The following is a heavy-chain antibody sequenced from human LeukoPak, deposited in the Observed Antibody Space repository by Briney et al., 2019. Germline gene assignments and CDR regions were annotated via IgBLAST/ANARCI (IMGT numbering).Heavy chain of an antibody. CDR1: GGSISSYY. CDR3: ARGLAAAGTYSYYYYYYMDV. D-gene: IGHD6-13*01. J-gene: IGHJ6*03. CDR2: IYYSGST. V-gene: IGHV4-59*01. Sequence: KASETLSLTCTVSGGSISSYYWSWIRQPPGKGLEWIGYIYYSGSTNYNPSLKSRVTISVDTSKNQFSLKLSSVTAADTAVYYCARGLAAAGTYSYYYYYYMDVWGKGTTVTVSS.